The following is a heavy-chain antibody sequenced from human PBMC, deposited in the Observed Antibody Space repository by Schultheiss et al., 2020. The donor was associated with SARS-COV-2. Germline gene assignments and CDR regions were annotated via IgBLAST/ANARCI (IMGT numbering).Heavy chain of an antibody. CDR3: ASDVEDDVLTGVFDM. CDR1: GYEITSDYF. J-gene: IGHJ3*02. Sequence: SETLSLTCAVSGYEITSDYFWGWIRQPPGKGLEWIGSMFYSGSTYYNPSLKSRVIISVDTSKNQFSLKLSSVTAADTAVYYCASDVEDDVLTGVFDMWGQGTMVTVSS. D-gene: IGHD3-9*01. V-gene: IGHV4-38-2*01. CDR2: MFYSGST.